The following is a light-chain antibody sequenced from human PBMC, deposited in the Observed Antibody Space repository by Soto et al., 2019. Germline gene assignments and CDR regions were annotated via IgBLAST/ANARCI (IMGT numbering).Light chain of an antibody. CDR3: AVWDDSVNGWV. V-gene: IGLV1-44*01. Sequence: QSALTQPPSASGTPGQRVTISCSGSSSNIGRSDVYWYQQLPGTAPKLLIHNNNQRPSGVPDRVSGSKSGTSASLAISGLQSEDEADYYCAVWDDSVNGWVFGGGTKLTVL. CDR2: NNN. CDR1: SSNIGRSD. J-gene: IGLJ3*02.